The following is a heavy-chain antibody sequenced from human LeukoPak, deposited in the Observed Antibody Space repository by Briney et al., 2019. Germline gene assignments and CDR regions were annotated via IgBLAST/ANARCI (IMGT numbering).Heavy chain of an antibody. J-gene: IGHJ1*01. CDR2: IIPIFGTA. Sequence: GSSVKVSCKASGGTFSSYAISWVRQAPGQGLEWMGGIIPIFGTANYAQKFQGRVTITADESTSTAYMELSSLRSEDTAVYYCARDARYCSSTSCPFQHWGQGTLVTVSS. CDR1: GGTFSSYA. D-gene: IGHD2-2*01. CDR3: ARDARYCSSTSCPFQH. V-gene: IGHV1-69*01.